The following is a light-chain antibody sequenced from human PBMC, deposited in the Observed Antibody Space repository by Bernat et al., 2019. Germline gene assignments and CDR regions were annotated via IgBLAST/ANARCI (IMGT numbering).Light chain of an antibody. Sequence: TVLTQSPDILSLSPGERVTLSCRASQSVSSNYVAWYQQKPGQAPRLLIYDASTRATGIPDRFSGSGSGTDFTLTISRLEPEDFAVFYCQQYGSSPYTFGQGTKLEIK. CDR2: DAS. J-gene: IGKJ2*01. V-gene: IGKV3-20*01. CDR1: QSVSSNY. CDR3: QQYGSSPYT.